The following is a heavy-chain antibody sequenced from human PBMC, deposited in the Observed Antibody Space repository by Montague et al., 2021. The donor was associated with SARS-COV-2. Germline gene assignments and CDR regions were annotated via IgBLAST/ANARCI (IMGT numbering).Heavy chain of an antibody. CDR2: IYPEDSDT. Sequence: QSGAEVKKPGESLKISCEGSGYSFTSYWIAWVRQMPGKGLEWMGIIYPEDSDTGYSPSFQGHVTISADKSMNTAFLQWSSLRASDTAIYYCARQVHIYCSSTSCPFDYWGQGTLVTVSS. CDR3: ARQVHIYCSSTSCPFDY. D-gene: IGHD2-2*01. V-gene: IGHV5-51*01. J-gene: IGHJ4*02. CDR1: GYSFTSYW.